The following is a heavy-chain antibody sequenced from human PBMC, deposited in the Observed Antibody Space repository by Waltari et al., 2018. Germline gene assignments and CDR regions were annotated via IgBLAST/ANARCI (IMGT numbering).Heavy chain of an antibody. V-gene: IGHV1-69*12. Sequence: QVQLVQSGAEVKKPGSSVKVSCKASGGTFSSYAISWVRQAPGQGLEWMGGIIPIFGPANYAQKFQGRVTITADESTSTAYMELSSLRSEDTAVYYCARSLCDVTSCLRNWFDPWGQGTLVTVSS. CDR3: ARSLCDVTSCLRNWFDP. J-gene: IGHJ5*02. CDR1: GGTFSSYA. D-gene: IGHD2-2*01. CDR2: IIPIFGPA.